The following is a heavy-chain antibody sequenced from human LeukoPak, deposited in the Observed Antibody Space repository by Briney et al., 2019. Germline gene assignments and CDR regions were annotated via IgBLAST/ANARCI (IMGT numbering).Heavy chain of an antibody. CDR2: ISYDGSNK. J-gene: IGHJ3*02. Sequence: PGRSLRLSCAASGFTFSSYAMHWVRQAPGKGLEWVAVISYDGSNKYYADSVEGRFTISRDNSKNTLYLQMNSLRAEDTAVYYCARDGYDSSGYYSPPSFAFDIWGQGTMVTVSS. CDR3: ARDGYDSSGYYSPPSFAFDI. D-gene: IGHD3-22*01. V-gene: IGHV3-30-3*01. CDR1: GFTFSSYA.